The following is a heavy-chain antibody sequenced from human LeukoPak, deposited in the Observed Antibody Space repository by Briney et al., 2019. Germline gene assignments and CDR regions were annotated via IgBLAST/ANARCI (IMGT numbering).Heavy chain of an antibody. CDR3: AKPTYSSSWYTTPSYFDY. CDR2: FYSGGST. Sequence: GGSLRLSCAASGFSVSRNYMSWVRQAPGKGLEWVSVFYSGGSTYYADSVKGRFTISRDNSKNTLYLQMNSLRAEDTAVYYCAKPTYSSSWYTTPSYFDYWGQGTLVTVSS. D-gene: IGHD6-13*01. CDR1: GFSVSRNY. V-gene: IGHV3-53*05. J-gene: IGHJ4*02.